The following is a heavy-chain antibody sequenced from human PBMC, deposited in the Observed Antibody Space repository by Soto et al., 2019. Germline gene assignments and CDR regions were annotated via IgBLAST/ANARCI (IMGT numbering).Heavy chain of an antibody. V-gene: IGHV4-38-2*02. J-gene: IGHJ4*02. D-gene: IGHD3-9*01. CDR1: GYSISSGYY. CDR2: IYHSGST. Sequence: NPSETLSLTCAVSGYSISSGYYWGWIRQPPGKGLEWIGSIYHSGSTYYNPSLKSRVTISVDTSKNQFSLKLSSVTAADTAVYYCAREAHYDILGDFDYWGQGTLVTVSS. CDR3: AREAHYDILGDFDY.